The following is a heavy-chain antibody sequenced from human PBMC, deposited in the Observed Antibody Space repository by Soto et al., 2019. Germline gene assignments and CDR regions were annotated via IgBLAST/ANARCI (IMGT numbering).Heavy chain of an antibody. CDR1: GFTFSTYW. Sequence: EVQLVQSWGDLVQPGGSLRLSCVASGFTFSTYWMTWVRQAPGMGLEWVGVIKEAGSEEVYVDSVKGSFSISRDNAKTSLYLQLNSLRAEDTAVYYCATAISSPFCYFDYWGQGSLVTVSS. V-gene: IGHV3-7*01. J-gene: IGHJ4*02. CDR2: IKEAGSEE. CDR3: ATAISSPFCYFDY. D-gene: IGHD3-3*01.